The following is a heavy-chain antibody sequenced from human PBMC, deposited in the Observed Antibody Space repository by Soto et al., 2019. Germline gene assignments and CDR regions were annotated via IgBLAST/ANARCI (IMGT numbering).Heavy chain of an antibody. CDR3: ARDTDYYDSSGLGRYYYYGMDV. CDR2: ISYDGSNK. Sequence: PGGSLRLSCAASGFTFSSYSMNWVRQAPGKGLEWVVVISYDGSNKYYADSVKGRFTISRDNSKNTLYLQMNSLRAEDTAVYYCARDTDYYDSSGLGRYYYYGMDVWGQGTTVTVSS. D-gene: IGHD3-22*01. V-gene: IGHV3-30*03. CDR1: GFTFSSYS. J-gene: IGHJ6*02.